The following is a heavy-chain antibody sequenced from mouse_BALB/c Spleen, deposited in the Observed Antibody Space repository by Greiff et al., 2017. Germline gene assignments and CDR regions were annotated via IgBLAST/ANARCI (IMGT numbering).Heavy chain of an antibody. CDR3: ARATAYAMDY. V-gene: IGHV5-6*01. D-gene: IGHD1-2*01. CDR1: GFTFSSYG. Sequence: VQLKQSGGDLVKPGGSLKLSCAASGFTFSSYGMSWVRQTPDKRLEWVATISSGGIYTYYPDSVKGRFTISRDNAKNTLYLQMSSLKSEDTAMYYCARATAYAMDYWGQGTSVTVSS. J-gene: IGHJ4*01. CDR2: ISSGGIYT.